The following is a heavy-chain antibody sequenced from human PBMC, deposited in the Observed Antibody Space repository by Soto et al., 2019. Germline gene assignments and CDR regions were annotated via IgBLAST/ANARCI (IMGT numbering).Heavy chain of an antibody. Sequence: PGGSLRLSCAASGFTFSNYWMHWVRQVPGKGLEWVSSISSSSSYIYYADSVKGRFTISRDNAKNSLYLQMNSLRAEDTAVYYCARDWVVTAAPFDPWGQGTLVTVSS. CDR2: ISSSSSYI. V-gene: IGHV3-21*01. CDR1: GFTFSNYW. J-gene: IGHJ5*02. CDR3: ARDWVVTAAPFDP. D-gene: IGHD2-21*02.